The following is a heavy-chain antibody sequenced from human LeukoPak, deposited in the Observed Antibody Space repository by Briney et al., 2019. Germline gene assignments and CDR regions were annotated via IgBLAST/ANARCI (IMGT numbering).Heavy chain of an antibody. CDR3: ASAVGYCSGGSCPFDY. CDR1: GGSISSSNW. V-gene: IGHV4-4*02. CDR2: IYHSGST. D-gene: IGHD2-15*01. J-gene: IGHJ4*02. Sequence: ASGTLSLTCAVSGGSISSSNWWSWVRQPPGKGLEWIGEIYHSGSTNYNPSLKSRVTVSVDKSKNQFSLKLSSVTAADTAVYYCASAVGYCSGGSCPFDYWGQGTLVTVSS.